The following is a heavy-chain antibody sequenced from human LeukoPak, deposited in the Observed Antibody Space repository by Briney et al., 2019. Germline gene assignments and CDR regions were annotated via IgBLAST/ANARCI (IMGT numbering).Heavy chain of an antibody. Sequence: ASVKVSCKASGYTFTSYDINWVRQAPGQGLEWMGWINTNTGNPTYGQGFTGRFVFSLDTSVSTAYLQIRSLKAEDTAVYYCARDRRPSSDYYLDAFDIWGQGTMVTVSS. V-gene: IGHV7-4-1*01. CDR2: INTNTGNP. D-gene: IGHD3-22*01. CDR3: ARDRRPSSDYYLDAFDI. J-gene: IGHJ3*02. CDR1: GYTFTSYD.